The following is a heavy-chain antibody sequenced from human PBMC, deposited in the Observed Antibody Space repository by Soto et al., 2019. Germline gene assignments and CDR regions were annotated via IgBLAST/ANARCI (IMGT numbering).Heavy chain of an antibody. D-gene: IGHD1-26*01. CDR3: ASGSGDYFVLDS. Sequence: QVQLQESGPGLVRPSETLSLTCNVSGGSISSYYWNWIRPPPGKGLEWVGYAHSRGTTNYNPSLKSRVAISVATSKNQLSLWLTSVTAADTAIYFCASGSGDYFVLDSWGQGTLVTVSS. CDR1: GGSISSYY. V-gene: IGHV4-59*01. J-gene: IGHJ4*02. CDR2: AHSRGTT.